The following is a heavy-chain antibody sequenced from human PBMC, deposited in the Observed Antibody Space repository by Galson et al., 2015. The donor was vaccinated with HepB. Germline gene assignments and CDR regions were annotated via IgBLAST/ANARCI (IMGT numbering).Heavy chain of an antibody. J-gene: IGHJ4*02. D-gene: IGHD3-16*01. CDR1: GYTFTSYY. CDR3: ARVGGSQPLDY. CDR2: INPSGGST. V-gene: IGHV1-46*03. Sequence: SVKVSCKASGYTFTSYYMHWVRQAPGQGLEWMGIINPSGGSTSYAQKFQGRVTMTRDTSTSTVYMGLSSLRSEDTAVYYCARVGGSQPLDYWGQGTLVTVSS.